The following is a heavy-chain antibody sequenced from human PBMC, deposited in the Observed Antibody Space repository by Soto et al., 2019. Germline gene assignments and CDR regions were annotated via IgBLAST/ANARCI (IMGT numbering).Heavy chain of an antibody. D-gene: IGHD6-19*01. V-gene: IGHV3-23*01. CDR3: AKGKTSGWYYFDY. J-gene: IGHJ4*02. CDR1: GFTFSNFA. Sequence: PGGSLRLSCAASGFTFSNFAMSWVRQAPGRGLEWVSGISASGRDIHYADSVKDRFTVSRDNSKNTLYLQMNSLRAEDTVIYYCAKGKTSGWYYFDYWGQGALVTVSS. CDR2: ISASGRDI.